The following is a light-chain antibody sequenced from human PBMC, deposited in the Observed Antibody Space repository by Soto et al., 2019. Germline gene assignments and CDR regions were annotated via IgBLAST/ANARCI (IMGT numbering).Light chain of an antibody. CDR3: QQYGSSPKIT. J-gene: IGKJ5*01. CDR1: QSVSSSY. V-gene: IGKV3-20*01. Sequence: TQSPSTLSLSPGERATLSCRASQSVSSSYLAWYQQKPGQAPRLLIYGASSRATGIPDRFSGSGSGTDFTLTISRLEPEDFAVYYCQQYGSSPKITFGQGTRLEI. CDR2: GAS.